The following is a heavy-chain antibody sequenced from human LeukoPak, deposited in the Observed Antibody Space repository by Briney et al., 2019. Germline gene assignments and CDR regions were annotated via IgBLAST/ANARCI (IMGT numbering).Heavy chain of an antibody. D-gene: IGHD5-12*01. CDR1: GFTFSSYW. Sequence: HPGGSLRLSCAASGFTFSSYWMSWVRQAPGKGLEWVANIKQDGSEKYYVDSVKGRFTISRDNAKNSLYLQMNSLRAEDTAVYYCARDRVLNSGYDLVYYFDYWGQGTLVTVSS. J-gene: IGHJ4*02. CDR2: IKQDGSEK. V-gene: IGHV3-7*01. CDR3: ARDRVLNSGYDLVYYFDY.